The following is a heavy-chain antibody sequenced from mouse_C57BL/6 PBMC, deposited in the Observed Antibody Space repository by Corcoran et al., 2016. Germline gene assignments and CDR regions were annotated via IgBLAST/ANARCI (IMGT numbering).Heavy chain of an antibody. CDR1: GYTFTDYY. V-gene: IGHV1-26*01. J-gene: IGHJ3*01. Sequence: EVQLQQSGPELVKPGASVKISCKASGYTFTDYYMNWVKQSHGKSLEWIGDINPNNGGTSYNQKFKGKATLTVDKSSSTAYMELRSLTSEDSAVYYCAREGYYGNYAWFAYWGQGTLVTVSA. D-gene: IGHD2-1*01. CDR3: AREGYYGNYAWFAY. CDR2: INPNNGGT.